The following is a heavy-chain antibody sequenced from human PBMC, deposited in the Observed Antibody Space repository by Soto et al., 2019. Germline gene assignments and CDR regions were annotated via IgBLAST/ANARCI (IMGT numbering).Heavy chain of an antibody. D-gene: IGHD6-19*01. V-gene: IGHV3-30*18. Sequence: QVQLVESGGGVVQPGTSLRLSCVVSGFTLSNTGVHWVRQAPGKGLEWVAMIAHNGFSQFSVDSVKGRFTISRDNSKNTVYLQMPSLRPEDTSVYYCAKDWGSSGWFNWFDSWGQGTLVTVSS. J-gene: IGHJ5*01. CDR2: IAHNGFSQ. CDR3: AKDWGSSGWFNWFDS. CDR1: GFTLSNTG.